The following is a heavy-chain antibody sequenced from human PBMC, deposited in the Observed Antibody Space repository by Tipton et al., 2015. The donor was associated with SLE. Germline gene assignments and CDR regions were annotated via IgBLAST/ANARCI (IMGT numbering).Heavy chain of an antibody. J-gene: IGHJ4*02. D-gene: IGHD3-10*01. Sequence: TLSLTCTVSGGSISSYYWTWIRQPPGKGLEWIGYIYYSGSTNYNPSLKSRVTISVDTSKNQFSLKLSSVTAADTAVYYCARGLGTMVRGPMGYWGQGTLVTVSS. CDR3: ARGLGTMVRGPMGY. V-gene: IGHV4-59*12. CDR1: GGSISSYY. CDR2: IYYSGST.